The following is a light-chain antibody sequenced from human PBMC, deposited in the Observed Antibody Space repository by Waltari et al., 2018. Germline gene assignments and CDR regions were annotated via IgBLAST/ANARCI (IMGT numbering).Light chain of an antibody. CDR3: QQSDSIPLT. Sequence: DIQMTQFPSSLSASIGDRVTITCRASQSISTYLHWYQLKPGKAPKLLIYHASTLQGGVPSRFSASGSGTEFTLTISSLQPEDFATYYCQQSDSIPLTFGGGTKVDIK. J-gene: IGKJ4*01. CDR1: QSISTY. CDR2: HAS. V-gene: IGKV1-39*01.